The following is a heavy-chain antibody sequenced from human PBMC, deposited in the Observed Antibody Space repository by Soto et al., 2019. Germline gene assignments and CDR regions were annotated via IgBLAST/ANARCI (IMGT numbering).Heavy chain of an antibody. J-gene: IGHJ5*02. CDR3: ALATSGGAVLFDP. Sequence: QVQLVQSGAEVKKPGSSVKVSCKASGGTFTSYALSWVRQAPGQGLEWMGGIIPISGRTNYAQRFQGRVSITADESTTTAYMELASLRSDDTAVYYCALATSGGAVLFDPWGQGSLVTVSS. D-gene: IGHD1-26*01. CDR2: IIPISGRT. CDR1: GGTFTSYA. V-gene: IGHV1-69*12.